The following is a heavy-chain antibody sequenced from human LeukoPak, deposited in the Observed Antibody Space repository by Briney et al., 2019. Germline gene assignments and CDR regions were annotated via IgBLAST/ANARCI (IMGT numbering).Heavy chain of an antibody. CDR3: ARAALTRIAVAGTIGNWFDP. J-gene: IGHJ5*02. D-gene: IGHD6-19*01. V-gene: IGHV4-59*12. CDR1: GGSISSYY. CDR2: IYYSGST. Sequence: PSETLSLTCTVSGGSISSYYWSWIRQPPGKGLEWIGYIYYSGSTNYNPSLKSRVTISVDTSKNQFSLKLSSVTAADTAVYYCARAALTRIAVAGTIGNWFDPWGQGTLVTVSS.